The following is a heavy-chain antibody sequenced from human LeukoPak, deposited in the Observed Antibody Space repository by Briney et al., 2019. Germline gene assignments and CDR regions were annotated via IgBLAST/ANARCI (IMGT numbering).Heavy chain of an antibody. J-gene: IGHJ3*02. D-gene: IGHD3-22*01. Sequence: ASVKVSCKASGYTFTSYDINWVRQATGQGLEWMGWMNPNSGNTGYAQKFQGRVTMTRNTSISTAYVELSSLRSEDTAVYYCARAHDSFDAFDIWGQGTMVTVSS. CDR3: ARAHDSFDAFDI. CDR1: GYTFTSYD. CDR2: MNPNSGNT. V-gene: IGHV1-8*01.